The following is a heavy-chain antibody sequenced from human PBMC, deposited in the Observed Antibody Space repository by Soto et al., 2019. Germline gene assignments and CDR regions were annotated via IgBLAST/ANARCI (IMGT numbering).Heavy chain of an antibody. J-gene: IGHJ3*02. CDR3: ARDHNWGNAFDI. Sequence: GGSLRLSCAASGFTVSSNYMSWVRQAPGKWLEWVSVIYSGGSTYYADSVKGRFTISRDNSKNTLYLQMNSLRAEDTAVYYCARDHNWGNAFDIWGQGTMVTVSS. CDR2: IYSGGST. V-gene: IGHV3-53*01. D-gene: IGHD7-27*01. CDR1: GFTVSSNY.